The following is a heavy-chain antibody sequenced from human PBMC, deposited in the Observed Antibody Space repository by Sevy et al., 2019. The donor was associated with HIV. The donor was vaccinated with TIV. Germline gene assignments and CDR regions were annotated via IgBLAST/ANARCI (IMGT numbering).Heavy chain of an antibody. J-gene: IGHJ3*01. V-gene: IGHV3-74*01. D-gene: IGHD3-22*01. CDR1: GFSFSSYW. Sequence: GGSLRLSCAASGFSFSSYWMHWVRQAPGKGLEWVSRSNSDEISRSYADSVMGRFIISRDNAKNTLYLQMENLRVEDTAIYYCARAHYYYDSSGYMGIDAFDVWGQGTTVTVSS. CDR3: ARAHYYYDSSGYMGIDAFDV. CDR2: SNSDEISR.